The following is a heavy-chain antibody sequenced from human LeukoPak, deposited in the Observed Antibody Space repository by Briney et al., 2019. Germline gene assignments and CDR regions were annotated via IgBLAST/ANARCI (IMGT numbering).Heavy chain of an antibody. CDR3: ARGMVYGDRPQCFQH. V-gene: IGHV3-66*01. D-gene: IGHD4-17*01. CDR1: GFTVSSNY. J-gene: IGHJ1*01. CDR2: IYSGGST. Sequence: GGSLRLSCAASGFTVSSNYMSWVRQAPGKGLEWVSVIYSGGSTYYADSVKGRFTISRDNSKNTLYLQMNSLRAEDTAVYYCARGMVYGDRPQCFQHWGQGTLVTVSS.